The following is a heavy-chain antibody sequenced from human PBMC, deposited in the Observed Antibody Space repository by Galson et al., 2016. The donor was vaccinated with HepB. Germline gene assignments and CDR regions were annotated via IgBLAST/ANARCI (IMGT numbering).Heavy chain of an antibody. CDR3: ARDPSSYYFDY. CDR2: ISHSGRS. CDR1: GGSISSYY. V-gene: IGHV4-59*01. J-gene: IGHJ4*02. Sequence: SETLSLTCTVSGGSISSYYWGWIRQPPGKGLEWIGSISHSGRSNSNPSLKSRVTISADTSNNQFSLKLSSVTAADTAVYYCARDPSSYYFDYWGQGTLVTVSS. D-gene: IGHD6-6*01.